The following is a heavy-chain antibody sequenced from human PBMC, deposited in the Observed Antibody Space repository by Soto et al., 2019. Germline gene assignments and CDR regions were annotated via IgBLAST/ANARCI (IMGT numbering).Heavy chain of an antibody. Sequence: QVQLVQSGAEVKKPGSSVKVSCKASGGTFSSYAISWVRQAPGQGLEWMGGIIPIFGTANYAQKFQGRVTITADESTSTAYMELSSLRSEDTAVYYCAIERGDYSGSYYYYYYGMDVWGQGTTVTVSS. D-gene: IGHD1-26*01. J-gene: IGHJ6*02. CDR1: GGTFSSYA. V-gene: IGHV1-69*01. CDR2: IIPIFGTA. CDR3: AIERGDYSGSYYYYYYGMDV.